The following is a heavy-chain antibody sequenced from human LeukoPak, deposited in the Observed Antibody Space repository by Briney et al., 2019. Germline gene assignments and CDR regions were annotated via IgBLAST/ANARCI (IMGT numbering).Heavy chain of an antibody. V-gene: IGHV5-51*01. J-gene: IGHJ4*02. Sequence: GEPLKISCKGSGDNFNRHWIGWVRQIPGKGLEWMGIIYLGDSETRYSPSFQGQVTISVDKSIRTAYLQWSSLKASDTAMYYCARHPSYTSGWPLDYWGQGTLVTVSS. CDR2: IYLGDSET. CDR3: ARHPSYTSGWPLDY. CDR1: GDNFNRHW. D-gene: IGHD6-19*01.